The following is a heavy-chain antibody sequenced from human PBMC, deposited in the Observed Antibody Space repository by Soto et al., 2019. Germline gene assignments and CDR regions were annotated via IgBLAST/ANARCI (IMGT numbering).Heavy chain of an antibody. V-gene: IGHV4-59*01. Sequence: SETLSLTCTVSGGSISSYYWSWIRQPPGKGLEWIGYIYYSGSTNYNPSLKSRVTISVDTSKNQFSLKLSSVTAADTAVYYCARDSGRDGYTGWGQGTLVTVSS. D-gene: IGHD3-10*01. J-gene: IGHJ4*02. CDR2: IYYSGST. CDR3: ARDSGRDGYTG. CDR1: GGSISSYY.